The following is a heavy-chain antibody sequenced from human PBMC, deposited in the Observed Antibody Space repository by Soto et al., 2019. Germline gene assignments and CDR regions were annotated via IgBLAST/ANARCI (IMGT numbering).Heavy chain of an antibody. Sequence: GSLRLSCAASGFTVSSNYMSWVRQAPGKGLEWVSVIYSGGSTYYADSVKGRFTISRDNSKNTLYLQMNSLRAEDTAVYYCAVGAGYSSGSPPPAHYYYYYGMDVWGQGTTVTVSS. CDR2: IYSGGST. CDR1: GFTVSSNY. V-gene: IGHV3-53*01. D-gene: IGHD6-19*01. CDR3: AVGAGYSSGSPPPAHYYYYYGMDV. J-gene: IGHJ6*02.